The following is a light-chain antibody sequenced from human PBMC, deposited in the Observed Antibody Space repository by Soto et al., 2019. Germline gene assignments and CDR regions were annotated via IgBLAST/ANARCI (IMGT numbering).Light chain of an antibody. CDR1: SSDIGGYYY. V-gene: IGLV2-14*01. CDR3: TSYSSSDIFYV. Sequence: QSALTQPASVSGPPGQSITISCTGTSSDIGGYYYVSWYQHHPGKAPKLLIYQVTNRPSRVSNRFSGSKSGNTASLTISGLQADDEADYYCTSYSSSDIFYVFGTGTKVTVL. J-gene: IGLJ1*01. CDR2: QVT.